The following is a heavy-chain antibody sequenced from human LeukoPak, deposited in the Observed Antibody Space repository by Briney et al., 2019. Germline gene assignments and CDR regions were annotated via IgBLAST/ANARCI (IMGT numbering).Heavy chain of an antibody. CDR1: GGSISSSSYY. V-gene: IGHV4-39*01. CDR3: ARHSRLQVTTMYSGSYIGWFDP. J-gene: IGHJ5*02. D-gene: IGHD1-26*01. Sequence: PSETLSLTCTVSGGSISSSSYYWGWIRQPPGKGLEWIGSIYYSGSTYYNPSLKSRVTISVDTSKNQFSLKLSSVTAADTAVYYCARHSRLQVTTMYSGSYIGWFDPWGQGTLVTVSS. CDR2: IYYSGST.